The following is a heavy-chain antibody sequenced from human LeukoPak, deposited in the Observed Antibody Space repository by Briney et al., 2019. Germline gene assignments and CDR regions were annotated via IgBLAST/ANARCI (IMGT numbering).Heavy chain of an antibody. CDR2: MNPNSGNT. J-gene: IGHJ1*01. D-gene: IGHD6-19*01. V-gene: IGHV1-8*01. Sequence: ASVKVSCKASGYTFSSYDINWVRQPTGQGLEWMGWMNPNSGNTGYAQKFQGRLNMTSNTSISTAYMELSSLRSEDTAVYYCARRVGSGWPVQHWGQGTLVTVSS. CDR3: ARRVGSGWPVQH. CDR1: GYTFSSYD.